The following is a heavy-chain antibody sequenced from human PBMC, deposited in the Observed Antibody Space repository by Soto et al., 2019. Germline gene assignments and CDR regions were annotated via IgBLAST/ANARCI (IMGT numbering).Heavy chain of an antibody. CDR2: NGPYNGNT. J-gene: IGHJ2*01. D-gene: IGHD2-15*01. V-gene: IGHV1-18*01. Sequence: QVQLVQSGAEVKKPGASVKVSCKASGYTFNNYGISWVRQAPGQGLEWMGWNGPYNGNTDHAQNFQGRVTMTTDTSKNTAYMELRSLRSDDTALYYCARCYCSVGSCYTCWHFDLWGRGTLVTVSS. CDR3: ARCYCSVGSCYTCWHFDL. CDR1: GYTFNNYG.